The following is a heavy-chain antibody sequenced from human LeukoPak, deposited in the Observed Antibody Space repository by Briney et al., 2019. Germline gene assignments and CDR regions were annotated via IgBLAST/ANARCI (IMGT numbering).Heavy chain of an antibody. J-gene: IGHJ6*03. CDR1: GGSFSGYY. CDR2: INHSGST. CDR3: ARDASIWDGGYYYMDV. D-gene: IGHD3-16*01. Sequence: PSETLSLTCAVYGGSFSGYYWSWIRQPPGKGLEWIGEINHSGSTNYNPSLKSRVTISVDTSKNQFSLKLSSVTAADTAVYYCARDASIWDGGYYYMDVWGKGTTVTVSS. V-gene: IGHV4-34*01.